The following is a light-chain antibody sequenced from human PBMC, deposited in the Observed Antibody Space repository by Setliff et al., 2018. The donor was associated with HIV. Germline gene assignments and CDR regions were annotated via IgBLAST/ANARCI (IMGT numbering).Light chain of an antibody. V-gene: IGLV1-47*01. CDR3: AAWGDSLRVF. CDR1: SSNIGSNY. Sequence: SVLTQPPSASGTPGQRVTISCSGSSSNIGSNYVYWYQQLPGTAPKLLIYRNNQRPSGVPDRFSGSKSGTSASLAISGLRSEDEADYYCAAWGDSLRVFFGGGTKVTVL. J-gene: IGLJ2*01. CDR2: RNN.